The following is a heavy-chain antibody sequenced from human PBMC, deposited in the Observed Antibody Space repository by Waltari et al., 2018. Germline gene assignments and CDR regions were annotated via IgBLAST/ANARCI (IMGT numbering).Heavy chain of an antibody. CDR1: GFRFSTYA. CDR2: IYNGASST. V-gene: IGHV3-23*03. J-gene: IGHJ4*02. CDR3: AKDLWVGGDYGDFDY. D-gene: IGHD4-17*01. Sequence: EVQLLESGGGLVQPGGSLRLSCAASGFRFSTYAMTWVRQPPGKGLEWVSSIYNGASSTYYADSVKGRFTISRDNSKNTLFLQMNSLTAEDTAIYYCAKDLWVGGDYGDFDYWGQGTLVTVSS.